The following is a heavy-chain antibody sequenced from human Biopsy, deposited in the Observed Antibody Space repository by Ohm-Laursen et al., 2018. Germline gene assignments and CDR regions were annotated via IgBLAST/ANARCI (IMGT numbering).Heavy chain of an antibody. CDR2: IRRNSATT. V-gene: IGHV3-9*01. CDR3: ARDRGGARYGMDV. D-gene: IGHD1-26*01. Sequence: SLRLSCAASGFTFDDYGLHWVRQPPGEGLEWVSGIRRNSATTDYADSVRGRFTISRDNARRFLFLQMNNLKSEDTAFYYCARDRGGARYGMDVWGRGTTVTVSS. J-gene: IGHJ6*02. CDR1: GFTFDDYG.